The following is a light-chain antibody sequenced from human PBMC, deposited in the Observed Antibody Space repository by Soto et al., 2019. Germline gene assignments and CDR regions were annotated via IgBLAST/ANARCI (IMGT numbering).Light chain of an antibody. CDR2: GAS. CDR3: QQYGSSRWT. V-gene: IGKV3-20*01. Sequence: EIVLTQSPGTLSLYPGERATLSCRASQSVISSYLAWYQQKPGQAPRLLIYGASSRATGIPDRFSGSGSGTDLTLTISRLEPEDFAVYYCQQYGSSRWTFGQGTKVEIK. CDR1: QSVISSY. J-gene: IGKJ1*01.